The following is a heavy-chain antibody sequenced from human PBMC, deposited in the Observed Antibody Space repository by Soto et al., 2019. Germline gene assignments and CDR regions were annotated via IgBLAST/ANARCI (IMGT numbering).Heavy chain of an antibody. D-gene: IGHD6-19*01. CDR3: ARDIMGWYGGYYYYGMDV. Sequence: ASVKVSCKASGYTFTGYYMHWVRQAPGQGLEWMGWINPNSGGTNYAQKFQGWVTMTRDTSISTAYMELSRLRSDDTAVYYCARDIMGWYGGYYYYGMDVWGQGTTVTVSS. V-gene: IGHV1-2*04. CDR2: INPNSGGT. J-gene: IGHJ6*02. CDR1: GYTFTGYY.